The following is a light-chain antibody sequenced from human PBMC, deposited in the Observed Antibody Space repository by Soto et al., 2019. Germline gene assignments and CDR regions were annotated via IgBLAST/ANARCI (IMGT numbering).Light chain of an antibody. CDR2: WAS. CDR1: QRVLYSSTNKTF. Sequence: DIVMTQSPDSLAVSLGERATINCKSSQRVLYSSTNKTFIAWYQQKPGQPPKLLIYWASTRESGVPDRFSGSGSGTDLNLTISSLQAEDVAIYYCHQYYRTPYTFGQGTKLEIK. J-gene: IGKJ2*01. CDR3: HQYYRTPYT. V-gene: IGKV4-1*01.